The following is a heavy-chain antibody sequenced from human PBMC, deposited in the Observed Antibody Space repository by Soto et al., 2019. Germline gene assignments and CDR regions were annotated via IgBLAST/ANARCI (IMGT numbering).Heavy chain of an antibody. J-gene: IGHJ5*02. CDR1: GFSISRYW. CDR3: ARGGFSYGTGIEH. CDR2: KKQDGSEE. D-gene: IGHD5-18*01. V-gene: IGHV3-7*01. Sequence: GGSLRLSCAASGFSISRYWMSWVRQAPGKGPEWVADKKQDGSEEYYVDSVKGRFTVSRDNAKNSVYLQLTSLRVEDTALYYCARGGFSYGTGIEHWGQGALVTVSS.